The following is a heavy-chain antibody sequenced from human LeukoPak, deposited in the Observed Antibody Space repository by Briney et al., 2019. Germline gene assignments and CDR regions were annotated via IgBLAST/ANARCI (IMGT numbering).Heavy chain of an antibody. D-gene: IGHD3-22*01. CDR2: ISGSGGST. J-gene: IGHJ4*02. CDR1: GFTFSSYA. Sequence: PGGSLRLSCAASGFTFSSYAMSWVRQAPGKGLEWVSAISGSGGSTYYADSVKGRFTISRDNSKNTLYLQMNSLRAEDTAVYYCAKLFPDQDYYDSSGYYFDYWGQGTLVTVSS. CDR3: AKLFPDQDYYDSSGYYFDY. V-gene: IGHV3-23*01.